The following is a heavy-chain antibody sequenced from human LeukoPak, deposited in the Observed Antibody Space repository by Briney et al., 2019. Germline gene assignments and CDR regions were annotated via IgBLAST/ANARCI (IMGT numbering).Heavy chain of an antibody. CDR3: ARWGGRSRYYYYGMDV. V-gene: IGHV4-39*07. J-gene: IGHJ6*02. CDR2: MHYSGST. D-gene: IGHD1-26*01. CDR1: GGSITKNGYY. Sequence: SETLSLTCSVSGGSITKNGYYRGWIRQSPETGLEWIGSMHYSGSTYYNPSLNSRVTISVDTSKNQFSLKLTSVTAADTAVYYCARWGGRSRYYYYGMDVWGQGTTVTVSS.